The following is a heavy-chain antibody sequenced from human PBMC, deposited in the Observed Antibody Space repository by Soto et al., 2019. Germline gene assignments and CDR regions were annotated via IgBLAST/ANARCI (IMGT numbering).Heavy chain of an antibody. V-gene: IGHV5-51*07. CDR3: ARLHNYGDYSYYYGMDV. Sequence: GAAVTISEEGCGWSVSSYWMGWVHQKAGKGLEWIGIIYPCYSDTRYSPSFQGQVTISADKSISIAYRQWSSLKASDTAMYFCARLHNYGDYSYYYGMDVWGQGTTDTVSS. CDR1: GWSVSSYW. J-gene: IGHJ6*02. D-gene: IGHD3-3*01. CDR2: IYPCYSDT.